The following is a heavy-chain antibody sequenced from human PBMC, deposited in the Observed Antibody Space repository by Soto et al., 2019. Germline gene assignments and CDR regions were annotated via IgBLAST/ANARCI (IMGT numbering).Heavy chain of an antibody. V-gene: IGHV4-30-4*01. Sequence: SHARSVAAGSISRGCYYWIWFRQPPGKGLEWIGHIYYSGSTYYNSSLKSRVTISLDTSKNQFSLKLSSVTAADTVVYYCARRWGRTFDYWGQGTLVTVS. CDR3: ARRWGRTFDY. CDR1: AGSISRGCYY. CDR2: IYYSGST. D-gene: IGHD7-27*01. J-gene: IGHJ4*02.